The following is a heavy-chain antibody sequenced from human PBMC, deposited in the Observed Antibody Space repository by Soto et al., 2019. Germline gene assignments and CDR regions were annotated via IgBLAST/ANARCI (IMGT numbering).Heavy chain of an antibody. J-gene: IGHJ6*02. D-gene: IGHD5-12*01. V-gene: IGHV3-33*01. Sequence: GGSLRLSCAASGFTFSSYGMHWVRQAPGKGLEWVAVIWYDGSNKYYADSVKGRFTISRDNSKNTLYLQMNSLRAEDTAVYYCARESWSGYSGAKYYYYYYGMDVWGHGTTVTVSS. CDR2: IWYDGSNK. CDR3: ARESWSGYSGAKYYYYYYGMDV. CDR1: GFTFSSYG.